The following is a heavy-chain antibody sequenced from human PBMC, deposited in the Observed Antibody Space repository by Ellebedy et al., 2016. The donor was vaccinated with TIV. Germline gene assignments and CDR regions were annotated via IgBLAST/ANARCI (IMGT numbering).Heavy chain of an antibody. CDR3: ARGIEQWLTY. Sequence: SETLSLXXTVSGASISSGPYYWNWIRQHPGKGLEWIGNIYSGGSTYYSPSLKSRVTISLDTSKNQFSLKLTSVTAADTAVYYCARGIEQWLTYWGQGTLVTVSS. J-gene: IGHJ4*02. CDR1: GASISSGPYY. V-gene: IGHV4-31*03. D-gene: IGHD6-19*01. CDR2: IYSGGST.